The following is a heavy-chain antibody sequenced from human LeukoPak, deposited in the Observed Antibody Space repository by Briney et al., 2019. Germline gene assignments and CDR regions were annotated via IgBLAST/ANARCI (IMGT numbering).Heavy chain of an antibody. CDR1: GFTFSSYS. J-gene: IGHJ6*02. Sequence: GGSLRLSCAASGFTFSSYSMNWVRQAPGKGLEWVSYISSSSSTIYYADSVKGRFTISRDNAKNSLYLQMNSLRAEDTAVYYCARVLSSGWFYYGMDVWGQGTTVTVSS. V-gene: IGHV3-48*04. D-gene: IGHD6-19*01. CDR3: ARVLSSGWFYYGMDV. CDR2: ISSSSSTI.